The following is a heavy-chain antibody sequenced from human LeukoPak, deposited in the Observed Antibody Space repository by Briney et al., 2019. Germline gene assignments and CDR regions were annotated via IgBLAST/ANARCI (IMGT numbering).Heavy chain of an antibody. D-gene: IGHD2/OR15-2a*01. V-gene: IGHV5-51*01. CDR1: GYIFTNYW. CDR2: IYPGDSDT. CDR3: ARAGYSNRWDGVDY. J-gene: IGHJ4*02. Sequence: KNGESLKISCKGSGYIFTNYWIGWVRQMPGKGLEFMGIIYPGDSDTRYSPSFQGQVTISVDKSINTAYLQWSSLKASDSAMYYCARAGYSNRWDGVDYWGQGTLVTVSS.